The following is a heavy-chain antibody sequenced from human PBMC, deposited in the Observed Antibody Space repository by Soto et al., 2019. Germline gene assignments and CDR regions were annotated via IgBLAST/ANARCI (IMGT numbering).Heavy chain of an antibody. D-gene: IGHD3-22*01. CDR3: ASQIYDRVVRFVIDP. CDR2: IYYSGST. V-gene: IGHV4-39*01. Sequence: SETLSLTCTVSGGSISSSSYYWGWIRQPPGKGLEWIGSIYYSGSTYYNPSLKSRVTISLDTSKNQCSLKLSSVTAADTAVYYCASQIYDRVVRFVIDPWGQGTLVTVSS. J-gene: IGHJ5*02. CDR1: GGSISSSSYY.